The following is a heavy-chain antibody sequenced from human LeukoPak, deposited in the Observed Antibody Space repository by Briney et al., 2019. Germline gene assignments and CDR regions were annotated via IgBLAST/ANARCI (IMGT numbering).Heavy chain of an antibody. CDR1: GFTFSNYA. Sequence: GGSLRLSCAASGFTFSNYAMSWVRQAPGKGLEWVSDISGSGGTTYYANSVKGRFTISRDNSKNTLSLQMNSLRAGDTAVYYCAKRGYYGSGSYYNENYFDYWGQGTLVTVSS. V-gene: IGHV3-23*01. D-gene: IGHD3-10*01. CDR3: AKRGYYGSGSYYNENYFDY. J-gene: IGHJ4*02. CDR2: ISGSGGTT.